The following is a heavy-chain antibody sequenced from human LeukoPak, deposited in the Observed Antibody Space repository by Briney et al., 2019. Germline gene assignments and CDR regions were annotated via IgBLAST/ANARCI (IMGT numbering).Heavy chain of an antibody. CDR1: GGSISSSSYY. V-gene: IGHV4-39*01. CDR2: IYYSGST. J-gene: IGHJ3*02. D-gene: IGHD2-2*01. CDR3: ARKFRKIIVVVPAATPRGPFDI. Sequence: SETLSLTCTVSGGSISSSSYYWGWIRQPPGKGLEWIGSIYYSGSTYYNPSLKSRVTISVDTSKNQFSLKLSSVTAADTAVYYCARKFRKIIVVVPAATPRGPFDIWGQGTMVTVSP.